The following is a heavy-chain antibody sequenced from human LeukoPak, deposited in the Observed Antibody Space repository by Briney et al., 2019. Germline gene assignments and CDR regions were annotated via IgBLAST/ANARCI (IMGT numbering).Heavy chain of an antibody. CDR3: ARRAGAYSHPYDY. D-gene: IGHD4/OR15-4a*01. CDR1: GGTFDSYT. CDR2: IIPIFGTA. V-gene: IGHV1-69*01. Sequence: SVKVSCKVYGGTFDSYTFTWVRQAPGQGLEWMGGIIPIFGTANYAQKFQSRVTITADESTSTAYMELSSLRSEDTAVYYCARRAGAYSHPYDYWGQGTLVTVSS. J-gene: IGHJ4*02.